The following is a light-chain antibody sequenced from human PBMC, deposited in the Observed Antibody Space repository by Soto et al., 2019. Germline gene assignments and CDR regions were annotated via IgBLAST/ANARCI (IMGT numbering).Light chain of an antibody. CDR1: SSVSSRD. Sequence: TVLTQSPDTLSLSPGGRATLSCRASSSVSSRDLAWYQQKPGQAPRLLIYDASNRATGIPARFSGSGSGTDFTLTISSLEPEDFATYYCLQRINWPLTFGGGTKVDIK. V-gene: IGKV3D-20*02. CDR3: LQRINWPLT. CDR2: DAS. J-gene: IGKJ4*01.